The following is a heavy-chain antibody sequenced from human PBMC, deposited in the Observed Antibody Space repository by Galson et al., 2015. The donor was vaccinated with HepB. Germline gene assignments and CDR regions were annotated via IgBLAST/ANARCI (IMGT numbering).Heavy chain of an antibody. D-gene: IGHD2-2*01. CDR2: MNPNSGYT. Sequence: SVKVSCKASGYTFISYDINWVRQATGQGLEWMGWMNPNSGYTGYARKFQGRVTMTRNTSITTAYMELSSLRSEDTAVYYCASQHCSSVSCDVLNAFDIWGQGTMVTVSS. J-gene: IGHJ3*02. CDR3: ASQHCSSVSCDVLNAFDI. CDR1: GYTFISYD. V-gene: IGHV1-8*01.